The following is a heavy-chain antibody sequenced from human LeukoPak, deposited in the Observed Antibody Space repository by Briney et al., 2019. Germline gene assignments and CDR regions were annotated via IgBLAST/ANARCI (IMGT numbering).Heavy chain of an antibody. Sequence: GGSLRLSCTVSGFTVSSNSMSWVRQAPGKGLEWVSFIYSGVGPHYSDSVKGRFTISRDDSKNTLYLQMNSLRAEDTAIYYCATYRQVLLPFESWGQGTLVTVSS. D-gene: IGHD2-8*02. CDR1: GFTVSSNS. J-gene: IGHJ4*02. V-gene: IGHV3-53*01. CDR2: IYSGVGP. CDR3: ATYRQVLLPFES.